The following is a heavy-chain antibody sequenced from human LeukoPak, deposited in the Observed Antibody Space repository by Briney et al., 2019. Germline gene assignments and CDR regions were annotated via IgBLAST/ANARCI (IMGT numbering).Heavy chain of an antibody. Sequence: AGGSLRLSRAASGFTFSSYSMNWVRQAPGKGLEWVSAISGSGGSTYYADSVKGRFTISRDNSKNTLYLQMNSLRAEDTAVYYCAKDRRGCSSTSCYYRFDYWGQGTLVTVSS. V-gene: IGHV3-23*01. CDR3: AKDRRGCSSTSCYYRFDY. D-gene: IGHD2-2*01. CDR1: GFTFSSYS. J-gene: IGHJ4*02. CDR2: ISGSGGST.